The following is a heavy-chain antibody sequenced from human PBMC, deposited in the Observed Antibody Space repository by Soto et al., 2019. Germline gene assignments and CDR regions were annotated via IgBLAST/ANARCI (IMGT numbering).Heavy chain of an antibody. CDR1: GFTFSSYG. D-gene: IGHD3-3*01. Sequence: GGSLRLSCAASGFTFSSYGMHWVRQAPGKGLEWVAVIWYDGSNKYYADSVKGRFTISRDNSKNTLYLQMNSLRAEDTAVYYCARDRWVYDFWSGYYSGNYYYYGMDVWGQGTTVTVSS. V-gene: IGHV3-33*01. J-gene: IGHJ6*02. CDR2: IWYDGSNK. CDR3: ARDRWVYDFWSGYYSGNYYYYGMDV.